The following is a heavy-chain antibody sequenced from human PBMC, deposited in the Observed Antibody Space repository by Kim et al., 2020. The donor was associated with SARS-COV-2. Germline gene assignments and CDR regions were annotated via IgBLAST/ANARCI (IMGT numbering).Heavy chain of an antibody. CDR3: AKVTGVTIFGVAVNEYDFDY. CDR2: ISGSGGST. Sequence: GGSLRLSCAASGFTFSSYAMSWVRQAPGKGLEWVSAISGSGGSTYYADSVKGRFTISRDNSKNTLYLQMNSLRAEDTAVYYCAKVTGVTIFGVAVNEYDFDYWGQGTLVTVSS. V-gene: IGHV3-23*01. J-gene: IGHJ4*02. CDR1: GFTFSSYA. D-gene: IGHD3-3*01.